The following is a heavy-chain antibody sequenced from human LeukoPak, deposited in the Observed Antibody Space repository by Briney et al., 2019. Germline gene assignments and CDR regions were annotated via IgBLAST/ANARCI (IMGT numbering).Heavy chain of an antibody. V-gene: IGHV1-18*01. CDR3: ARDVFQGGYDSDDAFDI. CDR2: ISAYNGNT. Sequence: ASVKVSCKASGYTFTSYGISWVRQAPGQGLEWMGWISAYNGNTNYAQKLQGRVTMTTDTSTSTAYMELRSLRSDDTAVYYCARDVFQGGYDSDDAFDIWGQGTMVAVSS. CDR1: GYTFTSYG. D-gene: IGHD5-12*01. J-gene: IGHJ3*02.